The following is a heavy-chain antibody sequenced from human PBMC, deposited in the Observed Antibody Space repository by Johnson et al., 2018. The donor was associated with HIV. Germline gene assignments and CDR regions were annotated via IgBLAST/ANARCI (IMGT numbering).Heavy chain of an antibody. V-gene: IGHV3-30-3*01. D-gene: IGHD5-18*01. CDR3: ARVRGYSYGAHAFDI. CDR2: ISYDGSNK. CDR1: GFTFSSYA. Sequence: QMLLVESGGGLVQPGGSLRLSCAASGFTFSSYAMHWVRQAPGKGLEWVAVISYDGSNKYYADSVKGRFTISRDNSKNTLYLQMNSLRAEDTAVYYCARVRGYSYGAHAFDIWGQGTMVTVSS. J-gene: IGHJ3*02.